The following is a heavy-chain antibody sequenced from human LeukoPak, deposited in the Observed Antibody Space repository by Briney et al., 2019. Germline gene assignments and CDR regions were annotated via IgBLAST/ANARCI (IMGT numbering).Heavy chain of an antibody. J-gene: IGHJ4*02. CDR2: IYYSGST. Sequence: SETLSLTCTVSGGSISGYYWSWIRQPPGKGLEWIGYIYYSGSTNYNPPLKSRVTISVDTSKNQFSLKLSSVTAADTAVYYCARGWSGDRYWGQGTLVTVSS. CDR3: ARGWSGDRY. D-gene: IGHD3-3*01. V-gene: IGHV4-59*01. CDR1: GGSISGYY.